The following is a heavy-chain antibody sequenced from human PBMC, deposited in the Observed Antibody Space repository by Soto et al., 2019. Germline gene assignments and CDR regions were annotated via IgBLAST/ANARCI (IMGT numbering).Heavy chain of an antibody. V-gene: IGHV1-58*01. J-gene: IGHJ6*02. CDR3: AAVKGYCISTSCYDYYYYGMDV. CDR1: GFTITSSA. Sequence: SVKVSCKASGFTITSSAVQWVRQARGQRLEWIGWIVVGSGNTNYAQKFQERVTITRDMSTSTAYMELSSLRSEDTAVYYCAAVKGYCISTSCYDYYYYGMDVWGQGTTVTVSS. D-gene: IGHD2-2*01. CDR2: IVVGSGNT.